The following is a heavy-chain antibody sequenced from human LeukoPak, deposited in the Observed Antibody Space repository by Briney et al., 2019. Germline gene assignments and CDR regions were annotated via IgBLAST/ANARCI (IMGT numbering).Heavy chain of an antibody. V-gene: IGHV3-33*06. Sequence: GGSLRLSCAASGFTFSSYGMHWVRQAPGKGLEWVAVIWYDGSNKHYADSVKGRFTISRDNSKNTPYLQINSLRAEDTAVYYCAKKYCSGGSCYSDPIDYWGQGTLVTVSS. CDR3: AKKYCSGGSCYSDPIDY. D-gene: IGHD2-15*01. CDR1: GFTFSSYG. J-gene: IGHJ4*02. CDR2: IWYDGSNK.